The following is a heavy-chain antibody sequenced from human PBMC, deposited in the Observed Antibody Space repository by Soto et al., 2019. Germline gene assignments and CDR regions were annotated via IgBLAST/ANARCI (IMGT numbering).Heavy chain of an antibody. CDR1: GFSLSTSGVG. V-gene: IGHV2-5*02. CDR3: THGNRYFQH. CDR2: IFWDDDK. J-gene: IGHJ1*01. Sequence: QITLKESGPPVVKPTQPLTLTCTFSGFSLSTSGVGVGWIRQPPGKALEWLALIFWDDDKRFSPSLKSRLTITKYTSENQVVLTMTNVDPVDTATYYCTHGNRYFQHWGQGTLVTVSS.